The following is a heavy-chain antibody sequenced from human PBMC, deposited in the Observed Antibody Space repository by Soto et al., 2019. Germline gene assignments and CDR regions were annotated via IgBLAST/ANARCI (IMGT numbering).Heavy chain of an antibody. CDR3: ARSNLWRSPRYFQH. CDR1: GGSFSGYY. J-gene: IGHJ1*01. V-gene: IGHV4-34*01. D-gene: IGHD3-16*01. Sequence: SETLSLTCAVYGGSFSGYYWSWIRQPPGKGLEWIGEINHSGSTNYNPSLKSRVTISVDTSKNQFSLKLSSVTAADTAVYYCARSNLWRSPRYFQHWGQGTLVTVSS. CDR2: INHSGST.